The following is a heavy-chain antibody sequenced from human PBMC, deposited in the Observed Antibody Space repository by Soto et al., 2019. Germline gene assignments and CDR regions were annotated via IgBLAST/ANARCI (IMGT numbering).Heavy chain of an antibody. V-gene: IGHV1-18*01. CDR3: ARGFGYYDFWSCYVGALDGMDV. J-gene: IGHJ6*02. Sequence: GASVKVSCKASGYTFTSYGISWVRQAPGQGLEWMGWISAYNGNTNYAQKLQGRVTITTDTSTSTAYMELRSLSSDDTAVYYCARGFGYYDFWSCYVGALDGMDVWGQGTTVTVSS. CDR1: GYTFTSYG. CDR2: ISAYNGNT. D-gene: IGHD3-3*01.